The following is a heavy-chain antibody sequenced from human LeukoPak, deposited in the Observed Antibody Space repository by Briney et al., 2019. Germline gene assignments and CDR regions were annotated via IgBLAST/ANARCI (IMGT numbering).Heavy chain of an antibody. D-gene: IGHD4-23*01. V-gene: IGHV3-30-3*02. CDR3: AKTRPPVYGGNSGYSRIYFDY. CDR2: ISYDGSNK. J-gene: IGHJ4*02. CDR1: GFTFSSYA. Sequence: GGSLRLSCAASGFTFSSYAMHWVRQAPGKGLEWVAVISYDGSNKYYADSVKGRFTISRDNSKNTLYLQMNSLRAEDTAVYYCAKTRPPVYGGNSGYSRIYFDYWGQGTLVTVSS.